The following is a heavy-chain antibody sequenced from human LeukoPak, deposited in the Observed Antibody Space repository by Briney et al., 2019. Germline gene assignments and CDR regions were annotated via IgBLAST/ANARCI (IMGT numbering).Heavy chain of an antibody. J-gene: IGHJ5*02. V-gene: IGHV4-59*01. CDR3: ARVVGEGYDILTGYQTNNWFDP. D-gene: IGHD3-9*01. Sequence: SETLSLTCTVSGGSISSYYWSWIRQPPGKGLEWIGYIYYSGSTNYNPSLKSRVTISVDTSKNQFSLKLSSVTAADTAVYYCARVVGEGYDILTGYQTNNWFDPWGQGTLVTVSS. CDR1: GGSISSYY. CDR2: IYYSGST.